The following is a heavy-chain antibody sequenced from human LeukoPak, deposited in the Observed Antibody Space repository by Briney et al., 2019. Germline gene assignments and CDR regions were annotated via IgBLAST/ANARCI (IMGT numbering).Heavy chain of an antibody. CDR3: ARGGFVVVPAAAPGY. J-gene: IGHJ4*02. CDR1: GFTFSSYW. D-gene: IGHD2-2*01. Sequence: GGSLRRSCAASGFTFSSYWMHRVRQAPGKGLVWVSRINSDGSSTSYADSVKGRFTISRDNAKNTLYLQMNSLRAEDTAVYYCARGGFVVVPAAAPGYWGQGTLVIVSS. CDR2: INSDGSST. V-gene: IGHV3-74*01.